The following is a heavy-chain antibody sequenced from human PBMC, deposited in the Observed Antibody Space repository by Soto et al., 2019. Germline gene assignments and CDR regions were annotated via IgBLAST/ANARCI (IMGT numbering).Heavy chain of an antibody. V-gene: IGHV3-23*01. J-gene: IGHJ4*02. CDR1: GFTFSKYA. D-gene: IGHD3-3*01. CDR3: AKDRHDADYDFWSGYYTFFDY. Sequence: TGGSLRLSCEGSGFTFSKYAMSWVRQAPGKGLEWVSTFTGSGGSTYYADSVKGRFTISRDNSQNTLYLQMNRLRAEDTAVYYCAKDRHDADYDFWSGYYTFFDYWGQGALVTVSS. CDR2: FTGSGGST.